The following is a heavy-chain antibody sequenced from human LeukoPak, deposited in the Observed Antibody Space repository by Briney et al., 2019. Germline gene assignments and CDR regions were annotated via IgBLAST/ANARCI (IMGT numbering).Heavy chain of an antibody. CDR2: IYYSGST. Sequence: SETLSLTSTVSGGSISSYYWSWIRQPPGKGLEWIGYIYYSGSTNYNPSLKSRVTISVDTSKNQFSLKLNSVTAADTAVYYCARDHSSGWYRGAFDIWGQGTMVTVSS. CDR1: GGSISSYY. CDR3: ARDHSSGWYRGAFDI. D-gene: IGHD6-19*01. V-gene: IGHV4-59*01. J-gene: IGHJ3*02.